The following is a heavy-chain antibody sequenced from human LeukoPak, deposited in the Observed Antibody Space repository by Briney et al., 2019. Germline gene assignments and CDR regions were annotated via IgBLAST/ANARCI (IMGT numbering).Heavy chain of an antibody. CDR1: GFTFDDYA. CDR3: AKDIVGATTGGAFDY. J-gene: IGHJ4*02. V-gene: IGHV3-43*02. D-gene: IGHD1-26*01. Sequence: GGSLRLSCAASGFTFDDYAMHWVRQAPGKGLEWVSLISGDGGSTYYADSVKGRFTISRDNSKNSLYLQMNSLRTEDTALYCCAKDIVGATTGGAFDYWGQGTLVTVSS. CDR2: ISGDGGST.